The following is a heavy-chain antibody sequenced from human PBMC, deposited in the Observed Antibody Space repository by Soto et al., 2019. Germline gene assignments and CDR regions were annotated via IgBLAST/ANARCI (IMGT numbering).Heavy chain of an antibody. D-gene: IGHD6-19*01. V-gene: IGHV4-59*01. Sequence: ETLSLTCTVSGGSSGAYFWNWVRQPPGKGLEWIGNIYYTGATSYNPSLESRVTISLDTSKNRFSLRLSSVTAADTAVYYCARPSVPATRGPLDYWGQGALVTVSS. CDR1: GGSSGAYF. CDR3: ARPSVPATRGPLDY. J-gene: IGHJ4*02. CDR2: IYYTGAT.